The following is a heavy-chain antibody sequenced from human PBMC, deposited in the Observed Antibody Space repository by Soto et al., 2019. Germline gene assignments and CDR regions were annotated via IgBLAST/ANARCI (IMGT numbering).Heavy chain of an antibody. J-gene: IGHJ4*02. V-gene: IGHV4-59*01. CDR2: IYYSGST. CDR1: GGSISSYY. CDR3: ARGDHRDILTGYYFDY. Sequence: PSETLSLTCTVSGGSISSYYWSWIRQPPGKGLEWIGYIYYSGSTNYNPSLKSRVTISVDTSKNQFSLKLSSVTAADTAVYYCARGDHRDILTGYYFDYWGQGTLVTVSS. D-gene: IGHD3-9*01.